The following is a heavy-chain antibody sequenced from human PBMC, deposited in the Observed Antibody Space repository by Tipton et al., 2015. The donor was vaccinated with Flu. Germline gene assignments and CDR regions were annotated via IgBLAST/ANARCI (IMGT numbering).Heavy chain of an antibody. Sequence: LSLTCAASGFTFSGSWMSWVRQAPGKGLEWVATVNGDGSGTYYVESVKGRFTISRDNAKSSLYLQLNSLRVEDTAVYYCASLGNAYWGQGTLVTVSS. V-gene: IGHV3-7*01. CDR3: ASLGNAY. J-gene: IGHJ4*02. D-gene: IGHD2-8*01. CDR1: GFTFSGSW. CDR2: VNGDGSGT.